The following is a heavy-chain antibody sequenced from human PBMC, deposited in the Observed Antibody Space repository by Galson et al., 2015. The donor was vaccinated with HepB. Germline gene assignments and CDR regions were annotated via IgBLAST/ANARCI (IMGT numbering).Heavy chain of an antibody. D-gene: IGHD3-22*01. V-gene: IGHV3-30*18. CDR1: GFTFSSYG. Sequence: SLRLSCAASGFTFSSYGMHWVRQAPGKGLEWVAVISYDGSNKYYADSVKGRFTISRDSSKNTLYLQMNSLRAEDTAVYYCAKEGLIVDTQWYYFDYWGQGTLVTVSS. CDR2: ISYDGSNK. J-gene: IGHJ4*02. CDR3: AKEGLIVDTQWYYFDY.